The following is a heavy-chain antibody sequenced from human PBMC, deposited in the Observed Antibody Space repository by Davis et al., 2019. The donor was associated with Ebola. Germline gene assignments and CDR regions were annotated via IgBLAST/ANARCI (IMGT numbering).Heavy chain of an antibody. Sequence: GESLKISCAASGFTFYRYEMNWVRQAPGKGLEWVSYISGSATSTFYADSVKGRFTISRDNAKNSLYLQMNSLRAEDTALYYCAKAPAWVYGANYFDYWGQGTLVTVSS. CDR2: ISGSATST. CDR1: GFTFYRYE. CDR3: AKAPAWVYGANYFDY. D-gene: IGHD6-13*01. V-gene: IGHV3-48*03. J-gene: IGHJ4*02.